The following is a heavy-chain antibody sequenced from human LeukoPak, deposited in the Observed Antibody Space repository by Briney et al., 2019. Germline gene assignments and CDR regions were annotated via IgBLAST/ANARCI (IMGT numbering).Heavy chain of an antibody. CDR1: GGSISSYY. CDR3: ARHTYYYYGMDV. CDR2: IYYSGST. J-gene: IGHJ6*02. Sequence: SETLSLTCTVSGGSISSYYWSWIRQPPGKGLEWIGYIYYSGSTNYNPSLKSRVTISVDTSKNQFSLKPSSVTAADTAVYYCARHTYYYYGMDVWGQGTTVTVSS. V-gene: IGHV4-59*08.